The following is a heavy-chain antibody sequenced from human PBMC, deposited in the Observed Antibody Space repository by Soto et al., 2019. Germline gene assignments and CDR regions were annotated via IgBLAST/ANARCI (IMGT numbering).Heavy chain of an antibody. CDR2: ISAYNGNT. V-gene: IGHV1-18*01. Sequence: ASVKVSCKASGYTFTSYGISWVRQAPGQGLERMGWISAYNGNTNYAQKLQGRVTMTTDTSTSTAYMELRSLRSGDTAVYYCARDGPYCSGGSCQQYYFDYWGQGTLVTVSS. CDR3: ARDGPYCSGGSCQQYYFDY. CDR1: GYTFTSYG. D-gene: IGHD2-15*01. J-gene: IGHJ4*02.